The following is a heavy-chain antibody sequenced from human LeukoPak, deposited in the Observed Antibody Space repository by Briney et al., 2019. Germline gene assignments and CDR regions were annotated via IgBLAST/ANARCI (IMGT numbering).Heavy chain of an antibody. V-gene: IGHV3-23*01. D-gene: IGHD2-2*01. CDR3: ANQYCSSTSCYGAVDY. CDR2: ISGSGGST. J-gene: IGHJ4*02. Sequence: GGSLRLSCAASGFTFSSYAMSWVRQAPGKGLEWVSAISGSGGSTYYADSVKGRFTISRDNSKNTLYLQMNSLRAEDTAVYYCANQYCSSTSCYGAVDYWGRGTLVTVSS. CDR1: GFTFSSYA.